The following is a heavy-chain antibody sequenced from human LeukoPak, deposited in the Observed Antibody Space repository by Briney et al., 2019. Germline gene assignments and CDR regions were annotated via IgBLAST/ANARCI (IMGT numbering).Heavy chain of an antibody. CDR3: ARWDPLEPYCTNGVWGFDY. D-gene: IGHD2-8*01. CDR1: GFTFSSYS. CDR2: ISSSSSYI. J-gene: IGHJ4*02. V-gene: IGHV3-21*01. Sequence: GGSLRLSCAASGFTFSSYSMNWVRQAPGKGLEWVSSISSSSSYIYYADSVKGRFTISRDNAENSLYLQMNSLRAEDTAVYYCARWDPLEPYCTNGVWGFDYWGQGTLVTVSS.